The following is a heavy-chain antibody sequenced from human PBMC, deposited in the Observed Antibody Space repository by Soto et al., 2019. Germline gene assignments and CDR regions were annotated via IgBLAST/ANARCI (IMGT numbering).Heavy chain of an antibody. CDR3: ATSIAGKDGYFDY. Sequence: QVQLQESGPGLVKPSETLSLTCTVSGGSISSYYWSWIRQPPGKGLEWIGYIYYSGSTNYNPSLNSRVTISVDASKNQFSLKLSSVTAADTAVYYCATSIAGKDGYFDYWGQGTLVTVSS. CDR1: GGSISSYY. CDR2: IYYSGST. D-gene: IGHD6-6*01. V-gene: IGHV4-59*01. J-gene: IGHJ4*02.